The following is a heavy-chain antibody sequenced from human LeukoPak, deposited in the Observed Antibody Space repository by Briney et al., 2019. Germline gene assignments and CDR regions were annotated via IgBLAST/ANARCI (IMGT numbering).Heavy chain of an antibody. CDR1: GFTFSSYS. CDR2: ISSSSSYI. D-gene: IGHD1-26*01. CDR3: ARDPASQWELLYFDY. V-gene: IGHV3-21*01. Sequence: GGSLRLSCAASGFTFSSYSMNWVRQAPGKGLEWVSSISSSSSYIYYADSVKGRFTISRDNAKNSLYLQMNSLRAEDTAVYYCARDPASQWELLYFDYWGQGTLVTVSS. J-gene: IGHJ4*02.